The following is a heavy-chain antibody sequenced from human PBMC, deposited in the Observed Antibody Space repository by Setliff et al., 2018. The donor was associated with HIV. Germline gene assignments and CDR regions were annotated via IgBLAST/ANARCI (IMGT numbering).Heavy chain of an antibody. CDR1: GFTFSSYS. Sequence: PGGSLRLSCAASGFTFSSYSMNWVRQAPGKGLEWVSYISSSSSYTHYADSVKGRFTTSRDNVKNSLYLQMNTLRAEDTAVYFCARSPYGDYGLDYWGQGTLVTVSS. V-gene: IGHV3-21*01. J-gene: IGHJ4*02. D-gene: IGHD4-17*01. CDR3: ARSPYGDYGLDY. CDR2: ISSSSSYT.